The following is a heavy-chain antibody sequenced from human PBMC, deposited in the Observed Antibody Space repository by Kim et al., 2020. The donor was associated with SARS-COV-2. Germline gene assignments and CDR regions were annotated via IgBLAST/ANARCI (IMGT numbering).Heavy chain of an antibody. D-gene: IGHD3-3*01. J-gene: IGHJ6*02. Sequence: LSLPFSISFGSFSGYRWTWIRQSPGKGLEWIGEINHSGATNYNPSLKSRVAISVDTSKNQFSLKVKSVTAADTAVYFCVRGRAGVVPSPILGLGPYYDYYALDVWGQGTTVSVSS. CDR2: INHSGAT. V-gene: IGHV4-34*01. CDR1: FGSFSGYR. CDR3: VRGRAGVVPSPILGLGPYYDYYALDV.